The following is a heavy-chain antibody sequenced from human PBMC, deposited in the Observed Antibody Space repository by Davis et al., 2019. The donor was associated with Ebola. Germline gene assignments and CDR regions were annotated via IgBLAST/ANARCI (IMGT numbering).Heavy chain of an antibody. CDR3: AKDIAGTGVY. D-gene: IGHD1-1*01. V-gene: IGHV3-43*02. CDR1: GFTFDDYA. Sequence: GESLKISCAASGFTFDDYAMHWVRQAPGKGLEWVSLISGDGGSTYYADSVKGRFTISRDNSKNSLYLQMNSLRTEDTALYYCAKDIAGTGVYWGQGTLVTVSS. J-gene: IGHJ4*02. CDR2: ISGDGGST.